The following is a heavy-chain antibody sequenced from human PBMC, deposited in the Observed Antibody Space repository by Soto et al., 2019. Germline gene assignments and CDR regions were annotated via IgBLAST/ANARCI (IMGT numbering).Heavy chain of an antibody. CDR1: NYMFGSYG. CDR3: ARDGGYGAGSYLDY. J-gene: IGHJ4*02. CDR2: ISAFNGNT. V-gene: IGHV1-18*04. D-gene: IGHD3-10*01. Sequence: QVQLVQSGAEVKRPGASVKVSCKASNYMFGSYGITWVRQAPGQEPEWMGWISAFNGNTKYPQNLQGRVTMTTDTSTATAYMELRALRSDDSAMYFCARDGGYGAGSYLDYWGQGTLVTVSS.